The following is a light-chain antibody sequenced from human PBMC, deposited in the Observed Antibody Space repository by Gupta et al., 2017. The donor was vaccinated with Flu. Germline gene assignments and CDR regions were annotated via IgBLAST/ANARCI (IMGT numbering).Light chain of an antibody. J-gene: IGKJ1*01. Sequence: EIVMAQSPATLSVSLGERASLSCRARESISSNLVWYQRKPGQAPRLLVVGASTTASGIPARFSGSGSGSEFTLTISSLQSKDFAVYYCQQYSRWPWTFGQGTKVEI. CDR3: QQYSRWPWT. CDR2: GAS. CDR1: ESISSN. V-gene: IGKV3D-15*01.